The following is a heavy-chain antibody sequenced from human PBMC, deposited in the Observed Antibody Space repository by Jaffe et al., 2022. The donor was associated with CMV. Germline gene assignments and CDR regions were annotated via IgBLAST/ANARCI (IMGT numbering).Heavy chain of an antibody. D-gene: IGHD5-12*01. V-gene: IGHV3-33*01. Sequence: QVQLVESGGGAVQPGTSLTLSCAASGFTFRSYAMHWVRQSPGKGLEWVAILRYDGTTEYYIDSVRGRFTMSRDNSKNTLFLRMNSLRAEDTAMYYCARESRGYFWDNSGSYEDEYLQHWGQGTLVTVSS. CDR2: LRYDGTTE. CDR1: GFTFRSYA. CDR3: ARESRGYFWDNSGSYEDEYLQH. J-gene: IGHJ1*01.